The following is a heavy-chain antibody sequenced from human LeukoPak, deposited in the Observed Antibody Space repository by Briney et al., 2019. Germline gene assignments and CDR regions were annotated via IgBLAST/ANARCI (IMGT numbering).Heavy chain of an antibody. J-gene: IGHJ6*02. Sequence: GGSLRLSCAASGFTFSNYAMSWVRQAPGKGLEWVSGISGSGTSTYYADSVKGRFTISRDNSKNTLYLQMNSLRAEDTAVYYCARDLDYYDSSGYYPTGYYYGMDVWGQGTTVTVSS. CDR3: ARDLDYYDSSGYYPTGYYYGMDV. CDR1: GFTFSNYA. V-gene: IGHV3-23*01. D-gene: IGHD3-22*01. CDR2: ISGSGTST.